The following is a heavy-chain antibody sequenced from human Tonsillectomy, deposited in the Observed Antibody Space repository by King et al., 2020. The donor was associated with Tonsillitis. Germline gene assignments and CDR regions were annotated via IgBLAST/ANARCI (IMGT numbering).Heavy chain of an antibody. V-gene: IGHV4-39*01. CDR1: GGSISSNNYY. J-gene: IGHJ5*02. Sequence: QLQESGPGLLKPSETLSLTCIVSGGSISSNNYYWGWIRQPPGKGLQWIGNIYYSGSTYYNPSLKSRVTISVDTSKNQFSLKLRSVTAADPAVYYCARNERWELLNSASFDPWGQGTLVTVSS. D-gene: IGHD1-26*01. CDR3: ARNERWELLNSASFDP. CDR2: IYYSGST.